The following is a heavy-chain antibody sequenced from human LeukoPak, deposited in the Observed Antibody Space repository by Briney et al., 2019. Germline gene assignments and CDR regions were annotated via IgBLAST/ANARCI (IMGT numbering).Heavy chain of an antibody. J-gene: IGHJ6*04. V-gene: IGHV3-48*03. Sequence: GGSLRLSCAASGFTFSSYEMNWVRQAPGKGLEWVSYISSSGSTIYYADSVKGRFTISRDNANNSLYLQMNSLRAEDTAVYYCARDVVRGVYGMDVWGKGTTVTVSS. CDR1: GFTFSSYE. CDR3: ARDVVRGVYGMDV. CDR2: ISSSGSTI. D-gene: IGHD3-10*01.